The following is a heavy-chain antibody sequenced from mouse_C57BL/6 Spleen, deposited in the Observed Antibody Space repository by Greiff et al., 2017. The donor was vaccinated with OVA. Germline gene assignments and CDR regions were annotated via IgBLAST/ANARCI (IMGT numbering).Heavy chain of an antibody. CDR2: INPSSGYT. J-gene: IGHJ4*01. V-gene: IGHV1-4*01. CDR3: ARNYDYDDGYAMDY. Sequence: QVQLKESGAELARPGASVKMSCKASGYTFTSYTMHWVKQRPGQGLEWIGYINPSSGYTKYNQKFKDKATLTADKSSSTAYMQLSSLTSEDSAVYDGARNYDYDDGYAMDYWGQGTSVTVSS. D-gene: IGHD2-4*01. CDR1: GYTFTSYT.